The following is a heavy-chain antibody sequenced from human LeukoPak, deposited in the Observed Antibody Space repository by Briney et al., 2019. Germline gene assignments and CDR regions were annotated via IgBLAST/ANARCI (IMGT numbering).Heavy chain of an antibody. D-gene: IGHD3-22*01. CDR2: ISGSGGST. CDR3: AKVNYSDYYDSSGYYGTFDY. V-gene: IGHV3-23*01. J-gene: IGHJ4*02. Sequence: PGGSLRLSCAASGFTFSSYAMSWVRQAPGKGLEWVSAISGSGGSTNYADSVKGRFTISRDNSKNTLYLQMNSLRAEDTAVYYCAKVNYSDYYDSSGYYGTFDYWGQGTLVTVSS. CDR1: GFTFSSYA.